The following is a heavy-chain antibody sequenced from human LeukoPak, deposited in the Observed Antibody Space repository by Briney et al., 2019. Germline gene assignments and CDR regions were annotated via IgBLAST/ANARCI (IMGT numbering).Heavy chain of an antibody. CDR2: IYYSGST. CDR3: ARGGGGDTAMVIDY. Sequence: SETLSLTCTVSGGSISSYYWSWIRPPPGKGLEWIGYIYYSGSTNYNPSLKSRVTISVDTSKNQFSLKLSSVTAADTAVYYCARGGGGDTAMVIDYWGQGTLVTVSS. V-gene: IGHV4-59*01. D-gene: IGHD5-18*01. J-gene: IGHJ4*02. CDR1: GGSISSYY.